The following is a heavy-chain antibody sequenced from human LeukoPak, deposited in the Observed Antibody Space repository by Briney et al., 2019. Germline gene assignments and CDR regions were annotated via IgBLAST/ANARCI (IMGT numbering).Heavy chain of an antibody. D-gene: IGHD5-18*01. J-gene: IGHJ4*02. CDR2: IKGDERST. CDR3: ARWLSDKIDSNGYLDY. Sequence: PRGSLRLSCAASGFTFSSYWLHWVRQAPGKGLVWVSRIKGDERSTNYADSVKGRFTISRDNSKNTLYLQMNSLRAEDTAVYYCARWLSDKIDSNGYLDYWGQGTLVAVSS. CDR1: GFTFSSYW. V-gene: IGHV3-74*01.